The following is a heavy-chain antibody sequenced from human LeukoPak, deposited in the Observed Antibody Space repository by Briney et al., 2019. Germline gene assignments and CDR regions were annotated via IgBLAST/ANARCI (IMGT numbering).Heavy chain of an antibody. CDR2: LYHTGST. CDR1: GGSISSGDYY. Sequence: SQTLSLTCTVSGGSISSGDYYWSWIRLPPGKGLEWIGYLYHTGSTYYNPSLKSRVTISVDRSKNQFSLKLSSVTAADTAVYYCARLWGSSGSPVDYWGQGTLVTVSS. V-gene: IGHV4-30-2*01. D-gene: IGHD6-19*01. CDR3: ARLWGSSGSPVDY. J-gene: IGHJ4*02.